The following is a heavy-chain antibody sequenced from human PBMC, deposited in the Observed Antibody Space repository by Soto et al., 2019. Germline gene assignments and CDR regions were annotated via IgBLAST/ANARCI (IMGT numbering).Heavy chain of an antibody. V-gene: IGHV4-30-4*01. CDR3: ARALGEVNSGSYFYYYYGMDV. D-gene: IGHD1-26*01. Sequence: PSETLSLTCTVSGGSISSYYWSWIRQPPGKGLEWIGYIYYSGSTYYNPSLKSRVTISVDTSKNQFSLKLSSVTAADTAVYYCARALGEVNSGSYFYYYYGMDVWGQGTTVTVSS. CDR1: GGSISSYY. CDR2: IYYSGST. J-gene: IGHJ6*02.